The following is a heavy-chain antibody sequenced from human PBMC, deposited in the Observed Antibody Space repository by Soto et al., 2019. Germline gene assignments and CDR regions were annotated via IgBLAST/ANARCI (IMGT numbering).Heavy chain of an antibody. J-gene: IGHJ4*02. CDR2: ISGGGDTT. Sequence: EVQLLESGGGLVQPGGSLRLSCAASGFTFNNYAMTWVRQAPGKGLEWVSAISGGGDTTSYADSVKGRFTVSRDGSMYTLYLQMSSLRAEDTVLYFCAKGRGGSGSLTPRVDFWGQGTLVTVSS. V-gene: IGHV3-23*01. CDR3: AKGRGGSGSLTPRVDF. D-gene: IGHD3-10*01. CDR1: GFTFNNYA.